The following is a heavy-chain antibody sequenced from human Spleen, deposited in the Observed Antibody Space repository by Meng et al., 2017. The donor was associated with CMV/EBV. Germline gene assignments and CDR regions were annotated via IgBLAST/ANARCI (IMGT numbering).Heavy chain of an antibody. CDR1: GGSVRSGTYH. CDR2: IHYSGSL. CDR3: ARFYVGPIGFFDY. D-gene: IGHD1-26*01. V-gene: IGHV4-61*01. Sequence: SETLSLTCTVSGGSVRSGTYHWSWIRQPPGKGLEWIGYIHYSGSLKYNPSLKSRVTMSIDTSKSQFSLKLSSVTAADTAVYYCARFYVGPIGFFDYWGQGALVTVSS. J-gene: IGHJ4*02.